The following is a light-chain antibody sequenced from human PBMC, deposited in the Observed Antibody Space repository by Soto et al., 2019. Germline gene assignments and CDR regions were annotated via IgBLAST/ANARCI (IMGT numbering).Light chain of an antibody. J-gene: IGLJ1*01. CDR3: SSYTTSSTYV. V-gene: IGLV2-14*02. CDR1: SSDVGSYNL. CDR2: DVS. Sequence: QSALTQPASVSGSPGQSITISCTGTSSDVGSYNLVSWYQQHPGKAPKLMIYDVSNRPSGVSNRFSGFKSGNTASLTISGLHAEDEADYYCSSYTTSSTYVFGTGTKVTVL.